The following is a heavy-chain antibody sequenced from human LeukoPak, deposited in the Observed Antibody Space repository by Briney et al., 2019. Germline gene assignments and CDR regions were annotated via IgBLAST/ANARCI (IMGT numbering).Heavy chain of an antibody. CDR1: GGTFSSYA. CDR3: ARATVGATVLSDY. D-gene: IGHD1-26*01. CDR2: IIPILGIA. Sequence: GASVKVSCKASGGTFSSYAISWVRQAPGQGLEWMGRIIPILGIANYAQKFQGRVTITADKSTSTAYMELSSLRSEDTAVYYCARATVGATVLSDYWGQGTLVTVSS. V-gene: IGHV1-69*04. J-gene: IGHJ4*02.